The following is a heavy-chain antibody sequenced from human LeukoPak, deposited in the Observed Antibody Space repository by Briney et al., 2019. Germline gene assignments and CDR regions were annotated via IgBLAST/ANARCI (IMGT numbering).Heavy chain of an antibody. CDR1: GFTFSDYY. D-gene: IGHD2-15*01. V-gene: IGHV3-11*01. CDR2: ISSSGSTI. CDR3: AKVGGSCYYCLGY. J-gene: IGHJ4*02. Sequence: PGGSLRLSCAASGFTFSDYYMSWIRQAPGKGLEWVSYISSSGSTIYYADSVKGRFTISRDNSKNTLYLQMNSLRAEDTAVYYCAKVGGSCYYCLGYWGQGTLVTVSS.